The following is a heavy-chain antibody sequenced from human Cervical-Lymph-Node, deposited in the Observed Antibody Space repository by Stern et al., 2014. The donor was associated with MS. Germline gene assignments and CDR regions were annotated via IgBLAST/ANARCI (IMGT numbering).Heavy chain of an antibody. CDR2: IWYDGSNK. D-gene: IGHD3-22*01. V-gene: IGHV3-33*01. Sequence: VRQAPGKGLEWVAVIWYDGSNKYYADCVKGRFTISRDNSKNTLYLQMNSLRAEDTAVYYCARDHRARYYYDSSDIWGQGTMVTVSS. J-gene: IGHJ3*02. CDR3: ARDHRARYYYDSSDI.